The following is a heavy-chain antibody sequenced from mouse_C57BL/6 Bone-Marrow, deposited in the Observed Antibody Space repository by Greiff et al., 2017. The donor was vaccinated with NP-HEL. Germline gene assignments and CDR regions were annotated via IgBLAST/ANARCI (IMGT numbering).Heavy chain of an antibody. CDR3: ARWYYGRSYH. D-gene: IGHD1-1*01. CDR1: GYAFSSSW. Sequence: QVQLQQSGPELVKPGASVKISCKASGYAFSSSWMNWVKQRPGKGLEWIGRIYPGDGDTNYNGKFKGKATLTADKSSSTAYMQLSSLTSEDSAVYFCARWYYGRSYHWGQGTTLTVSS. J-gene: IGHJ2*01. V-gene: IGHV1-82*01. CDR2: IYPGDGDT.